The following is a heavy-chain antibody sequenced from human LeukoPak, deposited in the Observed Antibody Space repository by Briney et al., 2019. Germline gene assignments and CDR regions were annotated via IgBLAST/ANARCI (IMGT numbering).Heavy chain of an antibody. V-gene: IGHV4-4*07. J-gene: IGHJ5*02. CDR3: ARNYDFWSGLFDP. CDR1: GGSISSYY. D-gene: IGHD3-3*01. CDR2: IYTSGST. Sequence: SETLSLTCTVSGGSISSYYWSWIRQPAGKGLEWIGRIYTSGSTNYNPSLKSRVTMSIDTSKYPFYLKLSSVTAADTAVYYCARNYDFWSGLFDPWGQGTLVTVSS.